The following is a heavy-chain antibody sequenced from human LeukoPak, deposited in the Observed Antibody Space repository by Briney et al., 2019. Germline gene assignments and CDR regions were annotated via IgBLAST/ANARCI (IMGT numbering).Heavy chain of an antibody. CDR3: ARGATYAYYQDY. V-gene: IGHV3-23*01. CDR2: ISGSGYYS. CDR1: EFTFDNYA. D-gene: IGHD1-26*01. Sequence: PGGSLRLSCAASEFTFDNYAMSWVRQAPGKGLEWVSVISGSGYYSYYADSVKGRFTISRDNAKNTLYLQMNSLRAEDTAVYYCARGATYAYYQDYWGQGTLVTVSS. J-gene: IGHJ4*02.